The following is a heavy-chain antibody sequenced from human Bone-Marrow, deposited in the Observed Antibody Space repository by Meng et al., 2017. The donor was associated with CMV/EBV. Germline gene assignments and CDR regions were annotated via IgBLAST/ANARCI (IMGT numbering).Heavy chain of an antibody. J-gene: IGHJ4*02. D-gene: IGHD2/OR15-2a*01. CDR1: GGSFSGYY. CDR2: INHSGST. Sequence: SQTLSLTCAVYGGSFSGYYWSWIRQPPGKGPEWIGEINHSGSTNYNPSLKSRVTISVDTSKNQFSLKLSSVTAADTAVYYCARNSAYWGQGTLVTVSS. CDR3: ARNSAY. V-gene: IGHV4-34*01.